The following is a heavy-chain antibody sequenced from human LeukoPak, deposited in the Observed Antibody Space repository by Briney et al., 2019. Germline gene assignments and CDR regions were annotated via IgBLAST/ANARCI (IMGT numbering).Heavy chain of an antibody. J-gene: IGHJ5*02. CDR2: ISGSGGST. CDR3: AKDLDYCDSTDGWFDP. D-gene: IGHD3-22*01. Sequence: GGSLRLSCAASGFTFSSYAMSWFRQAPGKGLEWVSAISGSGGSTYYADSVKGRFTISRDNSKNTLYLQMNSLRAEDTAVYYCAKDLDYCDSTDGWFDPWGQGTLVTVSS. V-gene: IGHV3-23*01. CDR1: GFTFSSYA.